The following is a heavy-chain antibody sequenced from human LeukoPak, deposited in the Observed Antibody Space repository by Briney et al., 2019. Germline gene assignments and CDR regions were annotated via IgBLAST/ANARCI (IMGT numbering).Heavy chain of an antibody. CDR1: GFTFSGSD. CDR2: IRIKTNSYAT. V-gene: IGHV3-73*01. Sequence: GGSLRLSCAASGFTFSGSDMLWVRQASGKGLEWVGRIRIKTNSYATAYAASVKGRFTISRDDSKNTAYLQMNSLKTEDTAVYYCTTLDFDYWGQGTLVTVSS. CDR3: TTLDFDY. J-gene: IGHJ4*02.